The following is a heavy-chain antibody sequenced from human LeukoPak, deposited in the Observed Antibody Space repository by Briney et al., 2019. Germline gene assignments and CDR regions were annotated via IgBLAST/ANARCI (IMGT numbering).Heavy chain of an antibody. V-gene: IGHV3-48*03. Sequence: GGSLRLSCAASGFTFSSYEMNWVRQAPGKGLEWVAYIDSRSSTIYYADSMKGRFTISRDNAKNSLYLQMNSLRVGDTAIYYCAREEYQVLLDWGQGILVTVAS. CDR3: AREEYQVLLD. CDR2: IDSRSSTI. J-gene: IGHJ4*02. CDR1: GFTFSSYE. D-gene: IGHD2-15*01.